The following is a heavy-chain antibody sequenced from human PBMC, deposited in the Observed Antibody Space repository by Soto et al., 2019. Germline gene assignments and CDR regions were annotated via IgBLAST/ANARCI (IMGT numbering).Heavy chain of an antibody. CDR3: AADPGTSYYYYYGMDV. Sequence: SVKVSCKASGFTFTSSAVQWVRQARGQRPEWIGWIVVGSGNTNYAQKFQERVTITRDMSTSTAYMELSSLRSEDTAVYYCAADPGTSYYYYYGMDVWGQGTTVTVSS. J-gene: IGHJ6*02. D-gene: IGHD1-7*01. CDR2: IVVGSGNT. V-gene: IGHV1-58*01. CDR1: GFTFTSSA.